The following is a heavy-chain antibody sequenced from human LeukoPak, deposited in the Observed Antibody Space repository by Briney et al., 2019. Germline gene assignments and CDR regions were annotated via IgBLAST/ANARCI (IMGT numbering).Heavy chain of an antibody. Sequence: PGGSLRLSCAASGFTFSSYWMSWVRQAPGKGLEWVANIKQDGSEKYYVDSVKGRFTISRDNAKNSLYLQMNSLRAEDTAVYYCARELRYYYYYGMDVWGQGTTVTVSS. CDR3: ARELRYYYYYGMDV. CDR2: IKQDGSEK. J-gene: IGHJ6*02. CDR1: GFTFSSYW. V-gene: IGHV3-7*01.